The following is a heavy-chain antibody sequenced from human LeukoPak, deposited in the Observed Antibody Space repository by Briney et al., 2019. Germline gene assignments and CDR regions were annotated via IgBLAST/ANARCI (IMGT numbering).Heavy chain of an antibody. D-gene: IGHD3-3*01. J-gene: IGHJ4*02. CDR1: GGSFSGYY. CDR2: INHSGST. Sequence: PSETLSLTCAVYGGSFSGYYWSWIRQPPGKGLEWIGEINHSGSTNYNPSLKSRVTISVDTSKNQFSLKLSSVTAADTAVYYCASITMTELTEFDYWGQGTLVTVSS. V-gene: IGHV4-34*01. CDR3: ASITMTELTEFDY.